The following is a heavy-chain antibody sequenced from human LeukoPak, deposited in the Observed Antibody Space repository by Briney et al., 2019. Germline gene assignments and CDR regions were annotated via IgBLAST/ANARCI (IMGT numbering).Heavy chain of an antibody. CDR2: IYYSGST. J-gene: IGHJ1*01. D-gene: IGHD6-19*01. CDR1: GGSISSSSYY. CDR3: ARQSSGWTQPFQH. Sequence: SETLSLTCTVSGGSISSSSYYWGWLRQPPGKGLEWIGSIYYSGSTYYNPSLKRRATISVDTSKNQFSLKLSSVTAADTAVYYCARQSSGWTQPFQHWGQGTLVTVSS. V-gene: IGHV4-39*01.